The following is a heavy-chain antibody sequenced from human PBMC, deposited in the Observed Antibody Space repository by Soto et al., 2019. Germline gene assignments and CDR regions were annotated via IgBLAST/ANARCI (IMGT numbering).Heavy chain of an antibody. V-gene: IGHV1-69*13. D-gene: IGHD1-26*01. Sequence: SVKVSCKASGGTFSSYAISWVRQAPGQGLEWMGGIIPIFGTANYAQKFQGRVTITADESKNTLYLQMNSLRAEDTAVYYCAREHFSGNYYDYWGQGTLVTVSS. CDR2: IIPIFGTA. J-gene: IGHJ4*02. CDR1: GGTFSSYA. CDR3: AREHFSGNYYDY.